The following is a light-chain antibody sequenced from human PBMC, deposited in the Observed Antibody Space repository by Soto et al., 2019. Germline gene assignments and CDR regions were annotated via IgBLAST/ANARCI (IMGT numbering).Light chain of an antibody. CDR1: QSVLRSSNSKNY. J-gene: IGKJ5*01. CDR2: WAS. CDR3: QHFGGTTFT. Sequence: DIVMTQSPDSLAVSLGERATINCKSGQSVLRSSNSKNYIAWYQQKPGQPPNLLIYWASTRESGVPDRFSGSGSGTDFTLTISRLEPGDFAVYYCQHFGGTTFTFGQGTRLEIK. V-gene: IGKV4-1*01.